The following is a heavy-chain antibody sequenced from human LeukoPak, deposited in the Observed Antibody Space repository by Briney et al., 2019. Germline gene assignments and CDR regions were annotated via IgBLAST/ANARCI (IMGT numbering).Heavy chain of an antibody. J-gene: IGHJ5*02. V-gene: IGHV3-30*03. CDR3: ARRTTGDWFDP. Sequence: PGGSLRLSCAASGFTFSSYGMHWVRQAPGKGLEWVAVISYDGSNKYYADSVKGRFTISRDNSKNSLYLQMNSLRAEDTAVYYCARRTTGDWFDPWGQRTLVTVSS. D-gene: IGHD1-14*01. CDR1: GFTFSSYG. CDR2: ISYDGSNK.